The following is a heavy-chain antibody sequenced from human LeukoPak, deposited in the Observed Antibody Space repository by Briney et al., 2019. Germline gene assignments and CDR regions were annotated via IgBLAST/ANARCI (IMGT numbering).Heavy chain of an antibody. Sequence: GGSLRLSCAASGFTFGSYSMNWVRQAPGKGLEWVSSISSSSSYIYYADSVKGRFTISRDNAKNSLYLQMNSLRAEDTAVYYCARDQGGDYRDYWGQGTLVTVSS. V-gene: IGHV3-21*01. CDR2: ISSSSSYI. J-gene: IGHJ4*02. D-gene: IGHD3-16*01. CDR1: GFTFGSYS. CDR3: ARDQGGDYRDY.